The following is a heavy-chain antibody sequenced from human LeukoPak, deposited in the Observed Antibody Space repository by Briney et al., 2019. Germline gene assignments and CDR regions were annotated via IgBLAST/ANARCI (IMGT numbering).Heavy chain of an antibody. Sequence: GGSLRLSCAASGFTFNSYAMSWVRQAPEKGQEWVATISGSGGGTYYADSVKGRFTISRDDSKNTLYLQMNSLRAEDTAVYYCAKDLGRYRNNYFDYWGQGTLVTVSS. V-gene: IGHV3-23*01. CDR2: ISGSGGGT. CDR3: AKDLGRYRNNYFDY. J-gene: IGHJ4*02. D-gene: IGHD1-26*01. CDR1: GFTFNSYA.